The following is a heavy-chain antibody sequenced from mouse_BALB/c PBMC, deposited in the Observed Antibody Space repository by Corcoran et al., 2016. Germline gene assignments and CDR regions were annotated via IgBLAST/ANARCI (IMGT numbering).Heavy chain of an antibody. D-gene: IGHD2-2*01. J-gene: IGHJ3*01. CDR3: ARGGYDGSWFAS. Sequence: EVQLQPSGSVLVKPGASMKISCNASGYSFTVYTMNWVTQSHGKNLEWIGLINPSNGGTSYNQKFKGKATLTVDKSSSTAYMELLSLTSEDSAVYYCARGGYDGSWFASWGQGTLVTVSA. V-gene: IGHV1-18*01. CDR1: GYSFTVYT. CDR2: INPSNGGT.